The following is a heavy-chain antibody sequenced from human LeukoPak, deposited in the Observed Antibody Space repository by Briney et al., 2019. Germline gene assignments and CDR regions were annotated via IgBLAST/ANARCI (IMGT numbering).Heavy chain of an antibody. CDR1: GFTFSSYS. CDR3: ATIGRGWFDP. V-gene: IGHV3-48*04. CDR2: ISSSSSTI. D-gene: IGHD2-21*01. Sequence: GSLRLSCAASGFTFSSYSMNWVRQAPGKGLEWVSYISSSSSTIYYADSVKGRFTISRDNAKNSLYLQMNSLRAEDTAVYYCATIGRGWFDPWGQGTLVTVSS. J-gene: IGHJ5*02.